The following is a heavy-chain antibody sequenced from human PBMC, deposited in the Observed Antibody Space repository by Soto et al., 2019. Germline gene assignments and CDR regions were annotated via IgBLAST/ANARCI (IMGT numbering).Heavy chain of an antibody. D-gene: IGHD3-22*01. CDR1: GGTFSSYA. CDR3: ARDTGFYDSSGYDPLRDGMDV. CDR2: IIPIFGTA. J-gene: IGHJ6*02. V-gene: IGHV1-69*13. Sequence: SVKVSCKASGGTFSSYAISWVRQAPGQGLEWMGGIIPIFGTANYAQKFQGRVTITADESTSTAYMELSSLRSEDTAVYYCARDTGFYDSSGYDPLRDGMDVWGQGTTVTVSS.